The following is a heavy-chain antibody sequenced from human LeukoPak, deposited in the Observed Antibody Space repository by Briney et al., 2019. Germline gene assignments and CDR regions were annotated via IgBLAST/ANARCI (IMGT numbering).Heavy chain of an antibody. J-gene: IGHJ6*02. CDR2: IYYSGST. V-gene: IGHV4-61*01. CDR1: GGSVSSGSYY. Sequence: SETLSLTCTVSGGSVSSGSYYWGWIRQPPGKGLEWIGYIYYSGSTNYNPSLKSRVTISVDTSKNQFSLKLSSVTAADTAVYYCARAHYDPKNYYYYYGMDVWGQGATVTVSS. CDR3: ARAHYDPKNYYYYYGMDV. D-gene: IGHD3-22*01.